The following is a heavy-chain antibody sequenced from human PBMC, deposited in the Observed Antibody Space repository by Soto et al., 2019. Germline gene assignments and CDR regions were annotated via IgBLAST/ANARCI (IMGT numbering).Heavy chain of an antibody. Sequence: ASVKVSCKASGYTFTSYGISWVRQAPGQGLEWMGWISAYNGNTNYAQKLQGRVTMTTDTSTSTAYMELRSLRSDDTAVYYCARRSGMTTVTNDYFDYWGQGTLVTVSS. V-gene: IGHV1-18*01. CDR2: ISAYNGNT. CDR1: GYTFTSYG. J-gene: IGHJ4*02. CDR3: ARRSGMTTVTNDYFDY. D-gene: IGHD4-17*01.